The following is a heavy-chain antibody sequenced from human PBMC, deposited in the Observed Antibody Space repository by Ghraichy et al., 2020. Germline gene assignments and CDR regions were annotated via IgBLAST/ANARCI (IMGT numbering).Heavy chain of an antibody. J-gene: IGHJ4*02. Sequence: ASVKVSCKVSGYTLTELSMHWVRQAPGKGLEWMGGFDPEDGETIYAQKFQGRVTMTEDTSTDTAYMELSSLRSEDTAVYYCATTPHSDVLARRELYFDYWGQGTLVTVSS. D-gene: IGHD3-16*01. CDR3: ATTPHSDVLARRELYFDY. CDR1: GYTLTELS. V-gene: IGHV1-24*01. CDR2: FDPEDGET.